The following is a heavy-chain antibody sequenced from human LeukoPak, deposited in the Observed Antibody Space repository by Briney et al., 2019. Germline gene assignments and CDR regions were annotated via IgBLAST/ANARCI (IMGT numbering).Heavy chain of an antibody. J-gene: IGHJ6*02. Sequence: GGSLRLSRAASGFTFGADWMNWVPEAPGPGLEWVANIWQGEGGAHYVDSVTGRFIISGDTAKTSLYLQMNNLRAEDSAVYYCVRGRDIVATAPYYYYGMDVWGQGTTVTVSS. D-gene: IGHD5-12*01. CDR2: IWQGEGGA. V-gene: IGHV3-7*04. CDR3: VRGRDIVATAPYYYYGMDV. CDR1: GFTFGADW.